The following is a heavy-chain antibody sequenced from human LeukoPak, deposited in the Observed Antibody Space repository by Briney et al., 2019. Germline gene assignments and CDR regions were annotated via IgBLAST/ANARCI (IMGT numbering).Heavy chain of an antibody. Sequence: SETLSLTCTVSSGSVSSGRSYWTWIRQPPGKGLEWIGYIYYSGSTNYSPSLKSRVTISVDTSKNQFSLKLSSVTAADTAVYYCARDFRGYYYYGMDVWGQGTTVTASS. CDR3: ARDFRGYYYYGMDV. V-gene: IGHV4-61*01. CDR2: IYYSGST. CDR1: SGSVSSGRSY. J-gene: IGHJ6*02.